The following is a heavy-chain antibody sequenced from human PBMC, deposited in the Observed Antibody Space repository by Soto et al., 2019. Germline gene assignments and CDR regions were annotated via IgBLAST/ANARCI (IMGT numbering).Heavy chain of an antibody. D-gene: IGHD6-19*01. V-gene: IGHV4-61*01. CDR2: IYYSGST. CDR3: ARERVAGTYFFDY. J-gene: IGHJ4*02. CDR1: GGSVSSGSYY. Sequence: QVQLQESGPGLVKPSETLSLTCTVSGGSVSSGSYYWSWIRQPPGKGLEWIGYIYYSGSTNYNPSFKSRVTISVDTSKNQFSLKLSSVTAADTAVYYCARERVAGTYFFDYWGQGTLVTVSS.